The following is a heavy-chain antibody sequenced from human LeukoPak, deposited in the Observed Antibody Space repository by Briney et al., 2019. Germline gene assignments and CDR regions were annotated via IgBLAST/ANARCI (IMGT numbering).Heavy chain of an antibody. CDR2: VYYSGST. D-gene: IGHD3-16*02. CDR3: ARETGGPTADYDYVWGSYRPSFNDY. CDR1: GGSISSSSYY. V-gene: IGHV4-39*07. J-gene: IGHJ4*02. Sequence: SETLSLTCTVSGGSISSSSYYWGWIRQPPGKGLEWIGSVYYSGSTYYNPSLKSRVTISVDTSKNQFSLKLSSVTAADTAVYYCARETGGPTADYDYVWGSYRPSFNDYWGQGTLVTVSS.